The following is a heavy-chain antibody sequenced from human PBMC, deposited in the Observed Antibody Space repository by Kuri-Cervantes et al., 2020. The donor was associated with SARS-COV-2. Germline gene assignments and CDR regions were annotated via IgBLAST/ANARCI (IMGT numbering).Heavy chain of an antibody. Sequence: GESLKISCAASGFTFSSYTMSWVRQAPGKGLEWVSGISGSGGSTYYADSVKGRFTISRDNSKDTLFLQMNSLRAEDTAVYYCAKDQAAFGPWGRGTLVTVSS. CDR2: ISGSGGST. J-gene: IGHJ2*01. CDR1: GFTFSSYT. D-gene: IGHD6-25*01. V-gene: IGHV3-23*01. CDR3: AKDQAAFGP.